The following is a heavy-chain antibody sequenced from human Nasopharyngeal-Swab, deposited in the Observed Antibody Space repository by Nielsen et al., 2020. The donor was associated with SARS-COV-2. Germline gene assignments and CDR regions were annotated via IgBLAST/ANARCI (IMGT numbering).Heavy chain of an antibody. CDR2: IYYSGST. CDR1: GGSISSGGYY. V-gene: IGHV4-31*03. CDR3: ARNGQSPFDY. Sequence: SETLSLTCTVSGGSISSGGYYWSWIRQHPGKGLEWIGYIYYSGSTYYNPSLKSRVTISVDTSKNQFSLKLSSVTAADTAVHYCARNGQSPFDYWGQGTLVTVSS. D-gene: IGHD6-19*01. J-gene: IGHJ4*02.